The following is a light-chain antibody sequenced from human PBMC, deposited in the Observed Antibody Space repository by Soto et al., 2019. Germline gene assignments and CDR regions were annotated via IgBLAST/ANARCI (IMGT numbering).Light chain of an antibody. Sequence: IQMTQSPSSLSASVGDRVTITCRASQRITTYLNWYQQKPGNAPKLLITTSGTLQRGVPSRLSGSGSGTDFTLPITSLQREDFATYFCQQTYSSPYTFDQGTKLEIK. CDR1: QRITTY. J-gene: IGKJ2*01. CDR2: TSG. V-gene: IGKV1-39*01. CDR3: QQTYSSPYT.